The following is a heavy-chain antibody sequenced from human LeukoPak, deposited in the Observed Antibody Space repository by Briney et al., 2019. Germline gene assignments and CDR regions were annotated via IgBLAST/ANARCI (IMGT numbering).Heavy chain of an antibody. D-gene: IGHD3-16*01. V-gene: IGHV3-11*06. CDR2: ISSSRSYT. CDR3: ASGGGGMVIGDY. Sequence: GGSLRLSCAAPGFIFSDYYMTWIRQAPGKGLEWVSDISSSRSYTNYADSVKGRSTISRDNAKNSLYLQMNSLRADDTAVYYCASGGGGMVIGDYWGQGTLVTVSS. CDR1: GFIFSDYY. J-gene: IGHJ4*02.